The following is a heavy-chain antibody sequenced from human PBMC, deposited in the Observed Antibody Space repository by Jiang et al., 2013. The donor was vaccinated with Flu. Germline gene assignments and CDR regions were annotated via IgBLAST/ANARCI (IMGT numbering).Heavy chain of an antibody. CDR1: GGTFSSYA. D-gene: IGHD4-11*01. Sequence: SGAEVKKPGSSVKVSCKASGGTFSSYAISWVRQAPGQGLEWMGGIIPILGIANYAQKFQGRVTITADKSTSTAYMELSSLRSEDAAVYYCARDSNYEEDWFDPWGQGTLVTVSS. CDR2: IIPILGIA. J-gene: IGHJ5*02. CDR3: ARDSNYEEDWFDP. V-gene: IGHV1-69*04.